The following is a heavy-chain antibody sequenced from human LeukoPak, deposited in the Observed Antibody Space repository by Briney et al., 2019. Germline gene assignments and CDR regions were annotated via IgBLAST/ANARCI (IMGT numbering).Heavy chain of an antibody. V-gene: IGHV4-30-4*01. Sequence: SETLSLTCTVSGGSISSGDYYWSWIRQPPGKGLEWIGYIYYSGSTYYDPSLKSRVTISVDTSKNQFSLKLGSVTAADTAVYYCARAGVTTVDYWGQGTLVTVSS. CDR3: ARAGVTTVDY. CDR2: IYYSGST. J-gene: IGHJ4*02. CDR1: GGSISSGDYY. D-gene: IGHD4-17*01.